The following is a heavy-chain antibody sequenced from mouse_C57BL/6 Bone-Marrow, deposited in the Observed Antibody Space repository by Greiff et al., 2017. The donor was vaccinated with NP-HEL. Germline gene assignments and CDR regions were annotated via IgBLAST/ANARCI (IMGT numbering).Heavy chain of an antibody. CDR1: GYTFTSYG. Sequence: QVQLQQSGAELARPGASVKLSCKASGYTFTSYGISWVKQRTGQGLEWIGEIYPRSGNTYYNEKFKGKATLTADKSSSTAYMELRSLTSEDSAVYFCARERGIFITTVVDYFDYWGQGTTLTVSS. CDR2: IYPRSGNT. J-gene: IGHJ2*01. CDR3: ARERGIFITTVVDYFDY. V-gene: IGHV1-81*01. D-gene: IGHD1-1*01.